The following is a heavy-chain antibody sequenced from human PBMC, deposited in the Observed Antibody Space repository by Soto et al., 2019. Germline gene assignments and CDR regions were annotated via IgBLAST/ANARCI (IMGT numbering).Heavy chain of an antibody. Sequence: QVQLVQSGAEVKKPGASVKVSCKASGYTFTTYYMHWVRQAPGQGLEWMGVINPSGGSTSYAQKSQGRVTVTRDTSTSTLYMELSSLRSEDTAVYYCAREGEGYNLGPSVDFDYWGQGTLVTVSS. D-gene: IGHD3-16*01. CDR3: AREGEGYNLGPSVDFDY. V-gene: IGHV1-46*01. CDR2: INPSGGST. J-gene: IGHJ4*02. CDR1: GYTFTTYY.